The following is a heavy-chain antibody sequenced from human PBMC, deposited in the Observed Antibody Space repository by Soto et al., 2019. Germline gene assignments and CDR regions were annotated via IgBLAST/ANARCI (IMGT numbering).Heavy chain of an antibody. J-gene: IGHJ3*02. Sequence: QVQLVQSGAEVKKPGSSVKVSCKASGGTFNVYTIIWVRQAPGQELEWMGRIIPMLAITNYAQRFQGRVTLTAEASTTTAYVELSSLTYEATAVYYCALGSWSGETFDIWGQGTLVTVSS. CDR2: IIPMLAIT. CDR1: GGTFNVYT. CDR3: ALGSWSGETFDI. D-gene: IGHD6-13*01. V-gene: IGHV1-69*02.